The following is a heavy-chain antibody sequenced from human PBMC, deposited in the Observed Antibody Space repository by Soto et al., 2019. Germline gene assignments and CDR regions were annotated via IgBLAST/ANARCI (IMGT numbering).Heavy chain of an antibody. CDR2: IYYSGST. CDR3: ARGIVGAAGVYFQH. CDR1: GGSISSGGYY. D-gene: IGHD1-26*01. Sequence: QVQLQESGPGLVKPSQTLSLTCTVSGGSISSGGYYWSWIRQHPGKGLEWIGYIYYSGSTYYNPSPKSRVTISVDTSKNQFSLKLSSVTAADTAVYYCARGIVGAAGVYFQHWGQGTLVTVSS. V-gene: IGHV4-31*03. J-gene: IGHJ1*01.